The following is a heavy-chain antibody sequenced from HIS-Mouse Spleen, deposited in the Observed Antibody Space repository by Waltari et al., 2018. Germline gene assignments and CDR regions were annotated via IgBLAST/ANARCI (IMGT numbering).Heavy chain of an antibody. CDR1: GGSISSSSYY. D-gene: IGHD6-13*01. J-gene: IGHJ2*01. CDR3: AREIPYSSSWYDWYFDL. CDR2: IYYSGVT. Sequence: QLQLQESGPGLVKPSETLSLTCTVSGGSISSSSYYWGWIRQPPGKGLEWIGSIYYSGVTYSNPSLKSRVTISVDTSKNQCSLKLSSVTAADTAVYYCAREIPYSSSWYDWYFDLWGRGTLVTVSS. V-gene: IGHV4-39*07.